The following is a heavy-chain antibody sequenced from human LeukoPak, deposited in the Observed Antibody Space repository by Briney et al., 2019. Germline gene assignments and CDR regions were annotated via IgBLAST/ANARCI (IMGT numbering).Heavy chain of an antibody. CDR2: ISGSGGST. V-gene: IGHV3-23*01. J-gene: IGHJ5*02. D-gene: IGHD3-22*01. Sequence: GGSLRLSCAASGFTFSSYAMSWVRQAPGKGLEWVSAISGSGGSTYYADSVKGRFTISRDNSKNTLYLQMNSLRAEDTAVYYCEKEPGCLLLPGWGDPWGQGTLVTVSS. CDR1: GFTFSSYA. CDR3: EKEPGCLLLPGWGDP.